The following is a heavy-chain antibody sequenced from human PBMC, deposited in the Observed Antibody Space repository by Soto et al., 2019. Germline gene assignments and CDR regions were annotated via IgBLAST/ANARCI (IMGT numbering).Heavy chain of an antibody. CDR2: ISAHNGNT. Sequence: QVHLVQSGAEVKKPGASVKVSCKASGYTFTSYGITWVRQAPGQGLEWMGWISAHNGNTDYAQKIQGRVIVTSDTTTSTAYMELRSLIADDTAVYYCARGRYGDYWGQGALGTVSS. V-gene: IGHV1-18*01. D-gene: IGHD1-1*01. J-gene: IGHJ4*02. CDR1: GYTFTSYG. CDR3: ARGRYGDY.